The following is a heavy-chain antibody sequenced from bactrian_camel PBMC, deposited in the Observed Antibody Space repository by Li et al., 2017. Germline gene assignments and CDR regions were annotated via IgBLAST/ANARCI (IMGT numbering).Heavy chain of an antibody. J-gene: IGHJ4*01. D-gene: IGHD6*01. Sequence: HVQLVESGGDLVQPGGSLTLSCTASGSIQRTNCMGWFRQAPGKERDWVATDNGVGTTYYAGSVKGRFTISQDSARNTVYLQMNNLQPEDTATYYCAEGRGSRGEHCYSLNYWGQGTQVTVS. V-gene: IGHV3S53*01. CDR2: DNGVGTT. CDR1: GSIQRTNC. CDR3: AEGRGSRGEHCYSLNY.